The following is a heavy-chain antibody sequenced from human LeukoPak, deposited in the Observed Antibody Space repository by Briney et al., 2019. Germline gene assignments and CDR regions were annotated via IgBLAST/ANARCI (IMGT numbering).Heavy chain of an antibody. CDR1: GFTVSSNY. CDR2: IYSGGST. CDR3: ASRSGGDY. D-gene: IGHD6-19*01. Sequence: PGGSLRLSCAASGFTVSSNYMSWVRQAPGKGPEWVSVIYSGGSTNYADSVKGRLTISRDNSKNTMYLQMNSLRAEDTAVYYCASRSGGDYWGQGTLVTVSS. J-gene: IGHJ4*02. V-gene: IGHV3-53*01.